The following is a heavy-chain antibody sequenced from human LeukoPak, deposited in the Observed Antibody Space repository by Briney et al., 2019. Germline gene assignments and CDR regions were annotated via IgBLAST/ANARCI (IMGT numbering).Heavy chain of an antibody. D-gene: IGHD3-3*01. Sequence: GGSLRLSCAASGFTFSSYWMSWVRQAPGKGLEWVANIKQDGSEKYYVDSVKGRFTISRDNAKNSLYLQMNSLRAEDTGVYYCARDGYDFWSGYLSYYYYGMDVWGQGTTVTVSS. CDR2: IKQDGSEK. J-gene: IGHJ6*02. CDR3: ARDGYDFWSGYLSYYYYGMDV. V-gene: IGHV3-7*01. CDR1: GFTFSSYW.